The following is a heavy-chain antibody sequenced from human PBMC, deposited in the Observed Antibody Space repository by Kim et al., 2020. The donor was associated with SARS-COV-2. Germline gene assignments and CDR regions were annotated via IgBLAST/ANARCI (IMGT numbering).Heavy chain of an antibody. D-gene: IGHD6-19*01. CDR1: GFTFSSYG. CDR2: ISYDGSNK. J-gene: IGHJ4*02. V-gene: IGHV3-30*18. Sequence: GGSLRLSCAASGFTFSSYGMHWVRQAPGKGLEWVAVISYDGSNKYYADSVKGRFTISRDNSKNTLYLQMNSLRAEDTAVYYCAKSFYSSGSSYPLAYWGQGTLVTVSS. CDR3: AKSFYSSGSSYPLAY.